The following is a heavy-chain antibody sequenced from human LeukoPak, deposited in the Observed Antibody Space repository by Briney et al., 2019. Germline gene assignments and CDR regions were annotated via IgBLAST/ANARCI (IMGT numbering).Heavy chain of an antibody. V-gene: IGHV4-38-2*02. CDR2: IYHSGST. D-gene: IGHD6-13*01. CDR3: ASRLPVADSSSWSLVDY. J-gene: IGHJ4*02. Sequence: SETLSLTCTVSGYSISSGYYWGWIRQPPGKGLEWIGSIYHSGSTYYNPSLKSRVTISVDTSKNQFSLKLSSVTAADTAVYYCASRLPVADSSSWSLVDYWGQGTLVTVSS. CDR1: GYSISSGYY.